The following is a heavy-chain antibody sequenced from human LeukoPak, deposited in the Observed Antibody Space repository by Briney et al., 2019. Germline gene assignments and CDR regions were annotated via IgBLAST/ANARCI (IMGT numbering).Heavy chain of an antibody. CDR1: GFTFSSYS. V-gene: IGHV3-21*01. Sequence: GGSLRLSCAASGFTFSSYSMNWVRQAPGKGLEWVSCISSSSSYIYYADSVKGRFTISRDNAKNSLYLQMNSLRAEDTAVYYCARDHRLYRNYDFWSGAYYYYGMDVWGQVTTVTVSS. J-gene: IGHJ6*02. CDR3: ARDHRLYRNYDFWSGAYYYYGMDV. CDR2: ISSSSSYI. D-gene: IGHD3-3*01.